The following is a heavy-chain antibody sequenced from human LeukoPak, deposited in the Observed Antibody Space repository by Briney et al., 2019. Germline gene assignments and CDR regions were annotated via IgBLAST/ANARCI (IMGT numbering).Heavy chain of an antibody. D-gene: IGHD2-8*02. CDR3: AREPPATGYYDY. Sequence: ASVKVSCKSSGYTFTSYYMHWVRQAPGQGLEWMGVINPSDGSTSYAQKFQGRVTMTRDTSTGTVYMDLSSLRSEDTAVYYCAREPPATGYYDYWGQGTLVTVSS. CDR2: INPSDGST. J-gene: IGHJ4*02. V-gene: IGHV1-46*01. CDR1: GYTFTSYY.